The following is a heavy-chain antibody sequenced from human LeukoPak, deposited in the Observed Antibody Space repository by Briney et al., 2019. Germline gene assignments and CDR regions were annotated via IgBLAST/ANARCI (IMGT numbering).Heavy chain of an antibody. CDR3: TIDLPVPSLVRGIIIYQLIDY. CDR1: GFTFSSIG. CDR2: MSTDGETT. J-gene: IGHJ4*02. Sequence: GGSLRLSCAVSGFTFSSIGMNWGRQAPGKELEGGSGMSTDGETTYHADSVKGRVTISRENAKRSLYLQMNSLRAEDTARYYSTIDLPVPSLVRGIIIYQLIDYSGQATLLTVSS. D-gene: IGHD3-10*01. V-gene: IGHV3-48*04.